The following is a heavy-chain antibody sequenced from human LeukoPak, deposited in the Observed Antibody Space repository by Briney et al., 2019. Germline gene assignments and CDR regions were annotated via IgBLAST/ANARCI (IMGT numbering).Heavy chain of an antibody. Sequence: PGGSVTLSCAASVFTFGRYTISWVRHASGKGLEWFSGITDTGGDTYYADSVKGRFTISRDNSKDTLSLQMNSLRDEDTAVYFCAKGSAASRPYYFDYWGQGTLVTVSS. CDR2: ITDTGGDT. CDR3: AKGSAASRPYYFDY. CDR1: VFTFGRYT. J-gene: IGHJ4*02. V-gene: IGHV3-23*01. D-gene: IGHD6-25*01.